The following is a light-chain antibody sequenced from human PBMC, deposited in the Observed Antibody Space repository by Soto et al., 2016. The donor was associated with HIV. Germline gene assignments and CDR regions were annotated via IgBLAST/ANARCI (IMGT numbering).Light chain of an antibody. CDR1: RSLLLSDGNTF. CDR3: MQGSHWPPYT. Sequence: EVLMTQSPLSLSVTLGQPASISCRSSRSLLLSDGNTFLNWFQQRPGQSPRRLIFRVSDRDSGVPDRFSGSGSGTNFTLKITRVEADDVGLYYCMQGSHWPPYTFGQGPRWRSN. CDR2: RVS. V-gene: IGKV2-30*02. J-gene: IGKJ2*01.